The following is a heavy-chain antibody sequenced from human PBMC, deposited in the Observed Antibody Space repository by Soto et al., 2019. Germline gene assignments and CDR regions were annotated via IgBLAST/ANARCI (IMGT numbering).Heavy chain of an antibody. D-gene: IGHD3-16*02. Sequence: SQTLSLTCAISGDSVSSNSAAWNWIRQSPSRGLEWLGRTYYRSKWYNDYAVSVKSRITINPDTSKNQFSLQLNSVTPEDTAVYYCARGLTGYYDYIWGSYRHTNFDYWGQGTLVTVSS. J-gene: IGHJ4*02. V-gene: IGHV6-1*01. CDR3: ARGLTGYYDYIWGSYRHTNFDY. CDR2: TYYRSKWYN. CDR1: GDSVSSNSAA.